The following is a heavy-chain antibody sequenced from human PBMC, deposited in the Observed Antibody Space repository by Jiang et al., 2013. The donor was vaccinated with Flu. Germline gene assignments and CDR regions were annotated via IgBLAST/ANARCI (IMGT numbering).Heavy chain of an antibody. J-gene: IGHJ4*02. CDR1: GYTLTTYA. V-gene: IGHV7-4-1*02. CDR3: ARGGRAGSSGWYDYFEY. D-gene: IGHD6-19*01. CDR2: INTNTGNP. Sequence: QSGSELKEPGASVKVSCKASGYTLTTYAMNWVRQAPGQGLEWMGWINTNTGNPTYAQGFTGQFVFSLDTSVSTAYLQISSLKAEDTAVYYCARGGRAGSSGWYDYFEYWGQGSLVTVSS.